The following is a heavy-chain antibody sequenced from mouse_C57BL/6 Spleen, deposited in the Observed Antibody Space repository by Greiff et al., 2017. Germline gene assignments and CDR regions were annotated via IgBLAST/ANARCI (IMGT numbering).Heavy chain of an antibody. CDR3: ARVEIDDGYYERENYAMDY. D-gene: IGHD2-3*01. CDR1: GYTFTDYN. V-gene: IGHV1-22*01. CDR2: INPNNGGT. J-gene: IGHJ4*01. Sequence: EVKLQQSGPELVKPGASVKMSCKASGYTFTDYNMHWVKQSHGKSLEWIGYINPNNGGTSYNQKFKGKATLTVNKSSSTAYMELRSLTSEDSAVXYCARVEIDDGYYERENYAMDYWGKGTSVTVSS.